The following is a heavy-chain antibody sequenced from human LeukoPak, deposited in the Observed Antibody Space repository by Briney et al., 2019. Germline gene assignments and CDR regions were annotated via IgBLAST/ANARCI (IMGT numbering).Heavy chain of an antibody. CDR3: ATHNYLNSGLRDY. CDR2: INYSGDT. D-gene: IGHD3-22*01. J-gene: IGHJ4*02. CDR1: GGSISSGSYD. Sequence: PSETLSLTCTVSGGSISSGSYDWYWIRQPPGRGLQWIGIINYSGDTYYNPSLKSRVTISIDTSKNQFSLKVYSVTAADTAIYYCATHNYLNSGLRDYWGQGTLVTVSS. V-gene: IGHV4-39*07.